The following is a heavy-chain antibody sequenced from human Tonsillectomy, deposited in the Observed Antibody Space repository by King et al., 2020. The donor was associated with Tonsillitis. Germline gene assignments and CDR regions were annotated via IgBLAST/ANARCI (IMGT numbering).Heavy chain of an antibody. J-gene: IGHJ5*02. CDR2: IYYSGST. D-gene: IGHD3-22*01. V-gene: IGHV4-59*01. CDR1: GGSISSYY. Sequence: VQLQESGPGLVKPSETLSLTCTVSGGSISSYYWSWIRQPPGKGLEWIGYIYYSGSTNYNPSLKSRVTISVDTSKNQFSLKLSSVTAADTAVYYFARLPRGGYPNWFDPWGQGTLVIVSS. CDR3: ARLPRGGYPNWFDP.